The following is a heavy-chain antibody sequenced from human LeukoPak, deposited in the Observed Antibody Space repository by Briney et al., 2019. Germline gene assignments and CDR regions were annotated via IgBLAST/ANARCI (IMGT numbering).Heavy chain of an antibody. CDR3: ARRPAFYFDY. CDR1: GYIFTTYW. J-gene: IGHJ4*02. V-gene: IGHV5-51*01. D-gene: IGHD6-6*01. Sequence: GESLKISCQISGYIFTTYWIAWGRQLPGKGLEWMGVIYPADSDTKYSPSFQGQVTFSVDKSISTAYLQWNSLKASDTAIYYCARRPAFYFDYWGQGTLVTVSS. CDR2: IYPADSDT.